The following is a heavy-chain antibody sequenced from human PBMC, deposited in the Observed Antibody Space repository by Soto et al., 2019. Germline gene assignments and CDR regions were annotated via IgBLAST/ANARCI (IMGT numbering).Heavy chain of an antibody. CDR3: ARERDVDAFDI. V-gene: IGHV3-11*01. J-gene: IGHJ3*02. CDR2: ISSSGSTI. CDR1: GFTFSDYY. Sequence: GGSLRLSCAASGFTFSDYYMSWIRQAPGKGLEWVSYISSSGSTIYCADSVKGRFTISRDNAKNSLYLQMNSLRAEDTAVYYCARERDVDAFDIWGQGTMVTVSS.